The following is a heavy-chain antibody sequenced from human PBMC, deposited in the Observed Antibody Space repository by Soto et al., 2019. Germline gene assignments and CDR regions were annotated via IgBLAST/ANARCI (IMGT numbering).Heavy chain of an antibody. CDR3: ARDLGGYDLYGPDS. J-gene: IGHJ4*02. CDR1: GHTFSDSS. D-gene: IGHD5-12*01. Sequence: QVQLVQSGAEVKKPGASVKVSCKASGHTFSDSSMHWVRPAPGQGLEWMGWINLNSGDTNYAQKFQGRVAMTWDTSIKTAYMELTRLKSDDTAMYFCARDLGGYDLYGPDSWGQGTLVTVSS. V-gene: IGHV1-2*02. CDR2: INLNSGDT.